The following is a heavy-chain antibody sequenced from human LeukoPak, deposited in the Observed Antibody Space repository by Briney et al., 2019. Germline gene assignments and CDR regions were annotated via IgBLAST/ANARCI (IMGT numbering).Heavy chain of an antibody. D-gene: IGHD5-18*01. Sequence: ASVKVSCKASVYTFTGYYMHWVRQAPGQGLEWMGWINPNSGGTNYAQKFQGRVTISVDTSKNQFSLKLSSVTAADTAVYYCAGEKYSYGLSSYYYMDVWGKGTTVTVSS. CDR1: VYTFTGYY. J-gene: IGHJ6*03. V-gene: IGHV1-2*02. CDR2: INPNSGGT. CDR3: AGEKYSYGLSSYYYMDV.